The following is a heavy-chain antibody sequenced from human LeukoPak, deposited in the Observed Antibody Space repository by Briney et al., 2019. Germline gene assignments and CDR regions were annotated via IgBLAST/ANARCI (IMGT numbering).Heavy chain of an antibody. D-gene: IGHD3-22*01. CDR1: GYTLTELS. Sequence: ASVKVSCKVSGYTLTELSIHWVRQAPGKGLEWMGGFDPEDGETIYAQKFQGRVTMTEDTSTDTAYMELSSLRSEDTAVYYCATVGYDSSGYYWDYWGQGTLVTVSS. J-gene: IGHJ4*02. CDR3: ATVGYDSSGYYWDY. CDR2: FDPEDGET. V-gene: IGHV1-24*01.